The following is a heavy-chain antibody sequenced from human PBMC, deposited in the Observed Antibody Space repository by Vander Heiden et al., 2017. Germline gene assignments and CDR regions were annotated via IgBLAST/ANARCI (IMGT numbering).Heavy chain of an antibody. Sequence: EVQLVESGGDLVQPGGALRLPCVFSGSPFSSYSMSWVRQAPGKGLEWVSYISSSSTTIYYTDSVRGRFTITRDNARSTLFLQMSRLRDEDTAVYYCARDRWSNTARPYWGRGTLVTVSS. J-gene: IGHJ4*02. CDR3: ARDRWSNTARPY. CDR1: GSPFSSYS. V-gene: IGHV3-48*02. D-gene: IGHD6-6*01. CDR2: ISSSSTTI.